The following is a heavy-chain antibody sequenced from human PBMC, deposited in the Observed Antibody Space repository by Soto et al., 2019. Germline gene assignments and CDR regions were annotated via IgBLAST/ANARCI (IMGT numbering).Heavy chain of an antibody. CDR1: GGSFTGYY. J-gene: IGHJ5*02. Sequence: SETLSLTCAVYGGSFTGYYWRWIRQTPGKGLEWIGYIYHSGSSYYNPSLKSRVTMAVDRSKNQFSLKLSSVTAADTAVYYCARVPDRWGQGTLVTVSS. CDR2: IYHSGSS. D-gene: IGHD2-2*01. V-gene: IGHV4-34*01. CDR3: ARVPDR.